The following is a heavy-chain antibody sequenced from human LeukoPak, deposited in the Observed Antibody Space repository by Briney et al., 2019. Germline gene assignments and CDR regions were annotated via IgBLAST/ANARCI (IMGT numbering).Heavy chain of an antibody. D-gene: IGHD4-17*01. V-gene: IGHV4-59*01. CDR3: ARGIESYGDYGY. CDR2: MYNSGST. J-gene: IGHJ4*02. CDR1: GCSISGSY. Sequence: SETLSLTCTVSGCSISGSYWSWIRQPPGKGLEWIAYMYNSGSTNYNPSLKSRVIISIDTSKNQYSLKLSSLTAADTAIYYCARGIESYGDYGYWGQGILVTVSS.